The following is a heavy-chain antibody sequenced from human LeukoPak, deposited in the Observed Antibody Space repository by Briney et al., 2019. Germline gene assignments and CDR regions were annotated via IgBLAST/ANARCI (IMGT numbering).Heavy chain of an antibody. CDR3: ASSLNYYDSSGYYALNWFDP. J-gene: IGHJ5*02. D-gene: IGHD3-22*01. CDR1: GFTFSSYG. Sequence: GGSLRLSCAASGFTFSSYGMHWVRQAPGKGLEWVAVISYDGSNKYYADSVKGRFTISRDNSKNTLYLQMNSLRAEDTAVYYCASSLNYYDSSGYYALNWFDPWGQGTLVTVSS. V-gene: IGHV3-30*03. CDR2: ISYDGSNK.